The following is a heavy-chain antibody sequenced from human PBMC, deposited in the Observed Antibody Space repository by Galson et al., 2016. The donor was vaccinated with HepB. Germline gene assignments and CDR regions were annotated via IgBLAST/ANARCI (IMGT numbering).Heavy chain of an antibody. D-gene: IGHD3-3*01. V-gene: IGHV3-48*01. CDR2: ISSSSSTI. Sequence: SLRLSCAASGFTFSSYSMNWVRQAPGKGLEWVSYISSSSSTIYYADSVKGRLTISRDNAKNSLYLQMNSLRAEDTAVYYCARDQYDFWSGYYTRGGYYGMDVWGKGTTVTVSS. J-gene: IGHJ6*04. CDR1: GFTFSSYS. CDR3: ARDQYDFWSGYYTRGGYYGMDV.